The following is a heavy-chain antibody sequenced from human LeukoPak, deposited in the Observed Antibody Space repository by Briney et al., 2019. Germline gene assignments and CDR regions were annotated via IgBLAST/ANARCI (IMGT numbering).Heavy chain of an antibody. CDR3: AKDTTLED. CDR1: GFTVSSNY. CDR2: IYSGGST. V-gene: IGHV3-53*05. D-gene: IGHD1-1*01. Sequence: PGGSLRLSCAASGFTVSSNYMSWVRQAPGKGLEWVSVIYSGGSTYYADSVKGRFTISRDNTKNSLYLQMNSLRAEDTALYFCAKDTTLEDWGQGTLVTVSS. J-gene: IGHJ4*02.